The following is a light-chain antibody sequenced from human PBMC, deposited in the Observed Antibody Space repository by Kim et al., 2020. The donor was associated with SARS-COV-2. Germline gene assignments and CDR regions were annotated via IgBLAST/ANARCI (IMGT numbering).Light chain of an antibody. J-gene: IGKJ5*01. CDR3: HQYNYWRT. V-gene: IGKV3-15*01. Sequence: SLSPGERATRSGRASRSVSTNLAWYRQKHGQAPRLLIYGASTRATGIPARFSGSGSGTEFTLTISSLKPEDFAVYYGHQYNYWRTFGAGTRMEIK. CDR1: RSVSTN. CDR2: GAS.